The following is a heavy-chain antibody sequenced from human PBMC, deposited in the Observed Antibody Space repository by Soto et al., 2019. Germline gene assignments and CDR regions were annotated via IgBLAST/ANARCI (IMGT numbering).Heavy chain of an antibody. Sequence: QVQLVQSGAEVKKPGPSVKVSCKASGYTFTSYGISWVRQAPGQGLEWMGWISAYNGNTNYAQKLQGRVTMTTDTSLSTAYTEQRSLRCGDMGVYICATDPESFDYWGQGTLVTVSS. J-gene: IGHJ4*02. V-gene: IGHV1-18*03. CDR1: GYTFTSYG. CDR2: ISAYNGNT. CDR3: ATDPESFDY.